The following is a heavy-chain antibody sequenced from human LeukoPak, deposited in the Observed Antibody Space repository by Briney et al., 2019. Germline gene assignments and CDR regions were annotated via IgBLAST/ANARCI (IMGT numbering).Heavy chain of an antibody. Sequence: PGGSLRLSCAALGFTFSNYDMHWVRQAPGKGLEWVSYISSSGSTIYYADSVKGRFTISRDNAKNSLYLQMNSLRAEDTAVYYCARDGGYSYGVDYWGQGTLVTVSS. J-gene: IGHJ4*02. CDR2: ISSSGSTI. CDR1: GFTFSNYD. V-gene: IGHV3-48*04. CDR3: ARDGGYSYGVDY. D-gene: IGHD5-18*01.